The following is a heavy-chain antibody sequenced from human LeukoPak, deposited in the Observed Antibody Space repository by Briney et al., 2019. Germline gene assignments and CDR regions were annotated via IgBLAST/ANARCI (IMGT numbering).Heavy chain of an antibody. CDR2: MNPNSGNT. V-gene: IGHV1-8*01. Sequence: ASVKVSCKASGYTFTSYDINWVRQATGQGLEWMGWMNPNSGNTGYAQKFQGRVTMTWNTSISTAYMELSSLRSEDTAVYYCARGVRGCSGGSCYFGFNYYYYMDVWGKGTAVTVSS. CDR3: ARGVRGCSGGSCYFGFNYYYYMDV. J-gene: IGHJ6*03. CDR1: GYTFTSYD. D-gene: IGHD2-15*01.